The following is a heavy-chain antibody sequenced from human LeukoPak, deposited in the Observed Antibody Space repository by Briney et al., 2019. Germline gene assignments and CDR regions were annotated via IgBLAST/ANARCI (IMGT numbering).Heavy chain of an antibody. J-gene: IGHJ5*02. D-gene: IGHD3-22*01. V-gene: IGHV4-59*01. Sequence: SETLSLTRIVSRGSISSYHWGWSRLTPGKGLECVGYLYHGGNTNYNPSPNSRLTISGDTSKKHFSLNLSSVTDADTAMYYCARGQYYYNSSGYPYNWFDPWGQGTLVTVSS. CDR3: ARGQYYYNSSGYPYNWFDP. CDR2: LYHGGNT. CDR1: RGSISSYH.